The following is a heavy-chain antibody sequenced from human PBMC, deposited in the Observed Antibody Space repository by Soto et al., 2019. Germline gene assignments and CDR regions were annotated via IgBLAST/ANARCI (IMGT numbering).Heavy chain of an antibody. V-gene: IGHV4-38-2*02. CDR2: IYHSVST. D-gene: IGHD2-2*01. J-gene: IGHJ4*02. CDR1: GYSISSGYY. Sequence: SATLSLTFAVSGYSISSGYYWGWLRPPPVKGLEWSGSIYHSVSTYYNPYLKGRVTISVDTSKNQFSLKLCSVTAADTAVYYWAREGVYCSSTSCSGTYFDYWGQGTLVT. CDR3: AREGVYCSSTSCSGTYFDY.